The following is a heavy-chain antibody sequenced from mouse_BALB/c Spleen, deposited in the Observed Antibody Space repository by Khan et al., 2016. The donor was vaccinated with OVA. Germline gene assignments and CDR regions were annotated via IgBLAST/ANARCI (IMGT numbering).Heavy chain of an antibody. J-gene: IGHJ3*01. CDR2: IDPENDNT. Sequence: VQLKQSGAELVRPGALVKLSCKASGFNIKDYYIHWVKQRPEQGLEWIGWIDPENDNTIYDPKFQGKASITADTSSNTAYLQLSSLTSEDTAVYYCARSCYEAWFPYWGQGTLVTVSA. CDR3: ARSCYEAWFPY. CDR1: GFNIKDYY. D-gene: IGHD2-3*01. V-gene: IGHV14-1*02.